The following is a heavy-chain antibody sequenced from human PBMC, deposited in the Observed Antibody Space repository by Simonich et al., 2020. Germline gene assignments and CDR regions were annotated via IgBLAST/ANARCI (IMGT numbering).Heavy chain of an antibody. V-gene: IGHV3-30*07. CDR3: AREDLTGDAFDI. CDR1: GFTFSSYA. D-gene: IGHD7-27*01. Sequence: QVQLVESGGGVVQPGRSLRLSCAASGFTFSSYAMHCVRQAPGKGLEWVAGISYDGSNKYYANPVKGRFTISRDNSKNTLYLQMNSLRAEDTAVYYCAREDLTGDAFDIWGQGTMVTVSS. J-gene: IGHJ3*02. CDR2: ISYDGSNK.